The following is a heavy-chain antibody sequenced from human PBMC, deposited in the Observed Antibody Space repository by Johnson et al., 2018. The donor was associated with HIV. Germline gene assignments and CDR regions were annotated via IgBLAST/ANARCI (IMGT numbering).Heavy chain of an antibody. Sequence: QVQLVESGGGVVQPGRSLRLSCAATGFTFNSYAMHWVRQAPGKGLEWVAVISYDGINKYYADSVKGRFTISRDNSKKTLYLQMNSMRPEDTAGYYCAREVYAHDAFDIWGQGTMVTVSS. D-gene: IGHD3-16*01. CDR2: ISYDGINK. CDR1: GFTFNSYA. V-gene: IGHV3-30-3*01. CDR3: AREVYAHDAFDI. J-gene: IGHJ3*02.